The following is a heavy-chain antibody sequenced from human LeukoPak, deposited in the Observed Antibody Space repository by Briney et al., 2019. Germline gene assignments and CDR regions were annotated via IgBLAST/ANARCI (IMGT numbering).Heavy chain of an antibody. Sequence: ASVKVSCKASGYTFTGYYMHWVRQAPGQGLEWMGRINPNSGGTNYAQKFQGRVTMTRDTSISPAYMELSRLRSNDTAVYYCARGDVLRFLGGDYHFDYWGQGTLVTVS. D-gene: IGHD3-3*01. CDR3: ARGDVLRFLGGDYHFDY. CDR2: INPNSGGT. CDR1: GYTFTGYY. V-gene: IGHV1-2*06. J-gene: IGHJ4*02.